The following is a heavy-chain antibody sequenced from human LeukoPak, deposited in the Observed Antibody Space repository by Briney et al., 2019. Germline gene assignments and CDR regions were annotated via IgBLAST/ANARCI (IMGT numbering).Heavy chain of an antibody. Sequence: PGGSLRLSCAASGFTFSSYGTHWVRQAPGKGLEWVAFIRYDGSNKYYADSVKGRFTISRDNSKNTLYLQMNSLRAEDTAVYYCAKDRPLRYFDYMDVWGKGTTVTVSS. CDR2: IRYDGSNK. CDR1: GFTFSSYG. CDR3: AKDRPLRYFDYMDV. D-gene: IGHD3-9*01. J-gene: IGHJ6*03. V-gene: IGHV3-30*02.